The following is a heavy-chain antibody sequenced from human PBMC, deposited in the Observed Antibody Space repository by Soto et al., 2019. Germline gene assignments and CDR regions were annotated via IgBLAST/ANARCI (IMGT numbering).Heavy chain of an antibody. J-gene: IGHJ6*02. CDR2: INAGNGNT. D-gene: IGHD6-19*01. CDR3: ARDLSSGSGWYPRYYYYYGMDV. CDR1: GYTSTSYA. V-gene: IGHV1-3*01. Sequence: ASVKVSCKASGYTSTSYAMHWVRQAPGQRLEWMGWINAGNGNTKYSQKFQGRVTITRDTSASTAYMELSSLRSEDTAVYYCARDLSSGSGWYPRYYYYYGMDVWGQGTTVTVSS.